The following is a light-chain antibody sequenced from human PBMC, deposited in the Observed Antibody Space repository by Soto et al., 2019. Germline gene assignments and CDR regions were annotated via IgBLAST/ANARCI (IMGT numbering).Light chain of an antibody. J-gene: IGKJ1*01. CDR1: QSVRSTY. V-gene: IGKV3-20*01. CDR2: GAS. Sequence: TVLTQSPGTLSLSPGERATLSCRASQSVRSTYLAWYQQKPGQAPRLLISGASNRATGIPDRFSGSGSGTDFTLTVTRLEPEDFAVYYCQQYGSSPPTFGQGTKVDIK. CDR3: QQYGSSPPT.